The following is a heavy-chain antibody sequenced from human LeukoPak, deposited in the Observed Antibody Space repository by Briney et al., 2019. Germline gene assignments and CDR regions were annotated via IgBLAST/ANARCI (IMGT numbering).Heavy chain of an antibody. V-gene: IGHV3-30*18. CDR2: ISYDGSNK. CDR3: AKGFIAARPFGY. D-gene: IGHD6-6*01. CDR1: GLTFSSYG. J-gene: IGHJ4*02. Sequence: GGSLRLSCAASGLTFSSYGMHWVRQAPGKGLEWLAVISYDGSNKYYADSVKGRFTISRDNSKNTLYLQMNSLRAEDTAVYYCAKGFIAARPFGYWGQGTLVTVSS.